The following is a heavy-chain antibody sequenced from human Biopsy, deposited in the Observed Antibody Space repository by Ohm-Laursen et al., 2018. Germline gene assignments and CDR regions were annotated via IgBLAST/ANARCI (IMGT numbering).Heavy chain of an antibody. V-gene: IGHV4-59*02. CDR1: GGSVGDYF. CDR2: TCYRGTS. Sequence: SDTLSLTCSVSGGSVGDYFLSWIRLVPGKRPEWIGYTCYRGTSENNPSLRSRVTTSVDISRNQFFLNMKSVTGADTAVYYCAAFPFSGGPAFDIWGQGTTVIVSS. CDR3: AAFPFSGGPAFDI. D-gene: IGHD2/OR15-2a*01. J-gene: IGHJ3*02.